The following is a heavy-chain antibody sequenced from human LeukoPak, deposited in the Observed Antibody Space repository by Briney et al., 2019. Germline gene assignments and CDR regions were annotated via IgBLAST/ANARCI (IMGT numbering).Heavy chain of an antibody. V-gene: IGHV4-34*01. J-gene: IGHJ5*02. CDR2: INHSGST. D-gene: IGHD1-26*01. CDR3: ARYSGTQFGP. Sequence: SETLSLTCTVSGGSISSYYWSWIRQPPGKGLEWIGEINHSGSTNYNPSLKSRVTISVDTSKNQFSLQVNSVTPEDTAVYYCARYSGTQFGPWGQGTLVTVSS. CDR1: GGSISSYY.